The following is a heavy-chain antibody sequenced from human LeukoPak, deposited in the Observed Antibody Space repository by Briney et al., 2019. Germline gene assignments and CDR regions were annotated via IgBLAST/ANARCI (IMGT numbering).Heavy chain of an antibody. CDR1: GYTFTSYG. Sequence: GASVKVSCKASGYTFTSYGISWVRQAPGQSLEWMGWISAYNGNTNYAQKLQGRVTMTTDTSTSTDYMELRRLRSDDTAVYYCARGYDSGGYYYLWGQGTLVTVSS. V-gene: IGHV1-18*01. CDR3: ARGYDSGGYYYL. J-gene: IGHJ5*02. CDR2: ISAYNGNT. D-gene: IGHD3-22*01.